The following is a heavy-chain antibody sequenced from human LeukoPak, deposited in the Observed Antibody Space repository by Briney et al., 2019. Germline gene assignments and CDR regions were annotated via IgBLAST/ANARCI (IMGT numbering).Heavy chain of an antibody. CDR2: IYWDDDK. Sequence: SGPALVKPTRTLTLTCTLSGFSLTTNGVGVAWIRQPPGKALEWLALIYWDDDKRYSPSLKSRLTITKDASKNQVVLTMTNMDPVDTATYYCAHRPSHFDWPDYWGQGTLVTVSS. V-gene: IGHV2-5*02. J-gene: IGHJ4*02. CDR1: GFSLTTNGVG. D-gene: IGHD3-9*01. CDR3: AHRPSHFDWPDY.